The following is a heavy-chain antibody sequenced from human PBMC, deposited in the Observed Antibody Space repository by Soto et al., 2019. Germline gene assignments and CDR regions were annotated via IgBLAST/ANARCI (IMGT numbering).Heavy chain of an antibody. Sequence: GGSLRLSCAASGFTFSSYGMHWVRQAPGKGLEWVAVISYDGSNKYYADSVKGRFTISRDNSKNTLYLQMNSLRAEDTAVYYCAKDLGSSGWLISLDYWGQGTLVTVSS. CDR3: AKDLGSSGWLISLDY. CDR1: GFTFSSYG. V-gene: IGHV3-30*18. CDR2: ISYDGSNK. J-gene: IGHJ4*02. D-gene: IGHD6-19*01.